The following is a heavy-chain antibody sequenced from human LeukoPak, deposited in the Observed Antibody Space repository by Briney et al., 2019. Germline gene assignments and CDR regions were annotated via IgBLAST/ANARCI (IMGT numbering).Heavy chain of an antibody. CDR2: INHSRST. CDR1: GGSFSGYY. D-gene: IGHD3-10*01. CDR3: ARGRITMVRGVTTTYYFDY. J-gene: IGHJ4*02. V-gene: IGHV4-34*01. Sequence: SETLSLTCAVYGGSFSGYYWSWIRQPPGKGLEWIGEINHSRSTNYNPSLKSRVTISVDTSKNQFSLKLSSVTAADTAVYYCARGRITMVRGVTTTYYFDYWGQGTLVTVSS.